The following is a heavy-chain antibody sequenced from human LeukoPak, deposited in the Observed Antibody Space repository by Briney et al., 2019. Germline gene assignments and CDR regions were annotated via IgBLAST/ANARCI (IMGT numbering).Heavy chain of an antibody. V-gene: IGHV1-69*05. D-gene: IGHD6-6*01. Sequence: SVKVSCKASGGTFSSYAISWARQAPGQGLEWMGGIIPIFGTANYAQKFQGRVTITTDESTSTAYMELSSLRSEDTAVYYCARAGNVQPGLVGSEPSPNYYYYYMDVWGKGTTVTVSS. CDR3: ARAGNVQPGLVGSEPSPNYYYYYMDV. J-gene: IGHJ6*03. CDR1: GGTFSSYA. CDR2: IIPIFGTA.